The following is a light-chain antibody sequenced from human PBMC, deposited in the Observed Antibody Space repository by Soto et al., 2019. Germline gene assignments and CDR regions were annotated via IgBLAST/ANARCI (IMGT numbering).Light chain of an antibody. CDR1: NSNIGSNT. Sequence: QSVLTQPPSASGTPGQRVTISCSGGNSNIGSNTVNWYQHLPETAPKLLISKDNQRPSGVPDRFSGSKSGSSASLAISGLQSEDEADYYCAAWDDSLNALVFGGGTKVTVL. CDR3: AAWDDSLNALV. V-gene: IGLV1-44*01. J-gene: IGLJ2*01. CDR2: KDN.